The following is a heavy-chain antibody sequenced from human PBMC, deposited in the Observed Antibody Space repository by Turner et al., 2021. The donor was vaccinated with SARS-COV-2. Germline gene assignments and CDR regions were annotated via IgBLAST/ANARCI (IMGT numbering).Heavy chain of an antibody. CDR3: ARLYTYAEFYFDY. CDR2: IYHGGGT. D-gene: IGHD5-18*01. CDR1: GGSISNYS. V-gene: IGHV4-59*08. J-gene: IGHJ4*02. Sequence: QVQLPESGPGLVKPSETLSLTCPVSGGSISNYSWRWSRLPPGKGLEWIGYIYHGGGTKYNPSVKRRVTIAVDTSKNQFSLILKSVTAADTAVYDCARLYTYAEFYFDYWGQGALVTVSS.